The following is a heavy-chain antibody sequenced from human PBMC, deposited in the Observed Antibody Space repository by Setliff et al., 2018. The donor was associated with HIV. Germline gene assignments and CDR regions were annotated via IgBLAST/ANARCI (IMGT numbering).Heavy chain of an antibody. J-gene: IGHJ3*02. Sequence: ASVKVSCKASGYTFTGYYMHWVRQAPGQGLEWMGWINPNSGGTNYAQKFQGRVTMTRDTSISTAYMELSRLRSDDTAGYYCAGVPGRYDSSGYAFDIWGQGTMVTVSS. V-gene: IGHV1-2*02. CDR3: AGVPGRYDSSGYAFDI. D-gene: IGHD3-22*01. CDR2: INPNSGGT. CDR1: GYTFTGYY.